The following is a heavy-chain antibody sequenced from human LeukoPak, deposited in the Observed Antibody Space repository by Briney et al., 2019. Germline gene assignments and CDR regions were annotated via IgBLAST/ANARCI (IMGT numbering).Heavy chain of an antibody. Sequence: ASVKVSCKASGYTFTAYYMHWVRQAAGQRLEGMGWINPNSGGTNYAQKFQGRVTMTTDTSNTTAYMELSRLRSADTAVYYCARGIPYHLDVWGQGTTVTVSS. V-gene: IGHV1-2*02. CDR3: ARGIPYHLDV. D-gene: IGHD2-2*01. CDR2: INPNSGGT. J-gene: IGHJ6*02. CDR1: GYTFTAYY.